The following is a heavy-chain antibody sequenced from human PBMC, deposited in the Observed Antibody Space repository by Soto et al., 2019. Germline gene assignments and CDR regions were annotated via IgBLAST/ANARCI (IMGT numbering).Heavy chain of an antibody. Sequence: ASVTVSCTASGYTFTSYAMHWVRQAPGQRLEWMGWINAGNGNTKYSQKFQGRVTITRDTSASTAYMELSSLRSEDTAVYYCARGPLYYDILTGYLWWFDPWGQGTLVTVSS. J-gene: IGHJ5*02. CDR2: INAGNGNT. CDR3: ARGPLYYDILTGYLWWFDP. CDR1: GYTFTSYA. D-gene: IGHD3-9*01. V-gene: IGHV1-3*01.